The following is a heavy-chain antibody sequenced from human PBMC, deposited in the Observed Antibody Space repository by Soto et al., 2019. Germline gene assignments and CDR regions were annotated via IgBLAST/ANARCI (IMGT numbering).Heavy chain of an antibody. D-gene: IGHD3-10*01. CDR2: IYYSGST. J-gene: IGHJ5*02. CDR1: GGPISSYY. V-gene: IGHV4-59*01. Sequence: SETLSLTCTVSGGPISSYYWSWIRQPPGRGLEWIGYIYYSGSTNYNPSLKSRVTISVDTSKNQFSLKLSSVTAADTAVYYCARELFGRSVWFDPWGQGTLVTVSS. CDR3: ARELFGRSVWFDP.